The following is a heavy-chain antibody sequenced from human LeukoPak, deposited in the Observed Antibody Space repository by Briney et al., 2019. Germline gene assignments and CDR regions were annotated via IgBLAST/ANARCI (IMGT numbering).Heavy chain of an antibody. CDR1: GFTFSGNW. CDR2: IKPDGSQK. V-gene: IGHV3-7*01. J-gene: IGHJ4*02. D-gene: IGHD2/OR15-2a*01. Sequence: GGSLRLSCEASGFTFSGNWMSWVRQAPGKGLEWVASIKPDGSQKWYVDSVKGRFTISRDNTKSSLYLQMNSLGAEDTAIYYCAKLLGTSTSYDSWGQGNRVTVSS. CDR3: AKLLGTSTSYDS.